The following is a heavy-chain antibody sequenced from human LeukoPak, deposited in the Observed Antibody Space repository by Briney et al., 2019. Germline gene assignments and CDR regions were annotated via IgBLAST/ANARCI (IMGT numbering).Heavy chain of an antibody. CDR3: AKETRNRGVDP. D-gene: IGHD1-14*01. Sequence: GGSLRLSCAASGFTFSSYWMSWVRQAPGKGLEWVANMKQDGSEKYYVDSVKGRFTFSRDNAKNSLYLQMNSLRAEDTAVYYCAKETRNRGVDPWGQGTLVTVSS. CDR2: MKQDGSEK. J-gene: IGHJ5*02. CDR1: GFTFSSYW. V-gene: IGHV3-7*01.